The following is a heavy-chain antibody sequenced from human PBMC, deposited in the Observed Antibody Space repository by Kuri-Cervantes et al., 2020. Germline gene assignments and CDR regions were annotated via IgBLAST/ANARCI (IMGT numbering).Heavy chain of an antibody. J-gene: IGHJ3*02. Sequence: SETLSLTCAVSGGSISSSSYYWGWIRQPPGKGLEWIGSIYYSGSTYYNPSPKGRVTISVDTSKNQFSLKLSSVSVADTAVYYCARTDPNYYGSGSLAFDIWGQGTMVTVSS. CDR3: ARTDPNYYGSGSLAFDI. D-gene: IGHD3-10*01. CDR2: IYYSGST. CDR1: GGSISSSSYY. V-gene: IGHV4-39*07.